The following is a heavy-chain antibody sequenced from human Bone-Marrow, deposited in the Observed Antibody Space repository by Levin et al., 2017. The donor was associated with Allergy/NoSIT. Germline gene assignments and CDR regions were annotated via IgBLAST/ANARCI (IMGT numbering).Heavy chain of an antibody. Sequence: SETLSLTCAVSGGSISSGGYSWSWIRQPPGKGLEWIGYIYHSGSTYYNPSLKSRVTISVDRSKNQFSLKLSSVTAADTAVSYCARARASYCSSTICYWYYFDSWGQGTLVTVSS. V-gene: IGHV4-30-2*01. CDR2: IYHSGST. CDR3: ARARASYCSSTICYWYYFDS. J-gene: IGHJ4*02. D-gene: IGHD2-2*01. CDR1: GGSISSGGYS.